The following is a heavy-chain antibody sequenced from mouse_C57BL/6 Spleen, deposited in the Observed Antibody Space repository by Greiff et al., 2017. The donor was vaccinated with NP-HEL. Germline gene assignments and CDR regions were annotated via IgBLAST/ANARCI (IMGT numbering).Heavy chain of an antibody. CDR3: ARRGNDYDEDYYYAMDY. V-gene: IGHV1-69*01. D-gene: IGHD2-4*01. Sequence: QVQLQQPGAELVMPGASVKLSCKASGYTFTSYWMHWVKQRPGQGLEWIGEIDPSDSYTNYNQKFKGKSTLTVDKSASTAYMQLSSLTSEDSAVYYCARRGNDYDEDYYYAMDYWGQGTSVTVSS. CDR1: GYTFTSYW. J-gene: IGHJ4*01. CDR2: IDPSDSYT.